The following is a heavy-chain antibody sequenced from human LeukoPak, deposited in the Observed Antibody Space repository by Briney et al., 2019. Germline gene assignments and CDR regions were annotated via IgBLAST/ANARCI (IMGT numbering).Heavy chain of an antibody. J-gene: IGHJ4*02. CDR3: AREYGSGSYDGDY. CDR2: ISSSSSYI. CDR1: GFTFSSYS. D-gene: IGHD3-10*01. Sequence: GGSLRLSCAASGFTFSSYSMNWVRQAPGKGLEWVSSISSSSSYIYYADSVKDRFTISRDNAKNSLYLQMNSLRAEDTAVYCCAREYGSGSYDGDYWGQGTLVTVSS. V-gene: IGHV3-21*01.